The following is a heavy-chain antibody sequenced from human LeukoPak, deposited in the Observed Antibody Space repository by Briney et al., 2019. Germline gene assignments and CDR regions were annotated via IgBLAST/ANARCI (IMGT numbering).Heavy chain of an antibody. Sequence: PGGSLRLSCAASGFTFSSYAMSWVRQAPGKGLEWVSLMSGTGGTTYYTDSVKGRFTISKDNSRSTVYLQMNSLRVEDTAVYFCAKGSGDTSYSSSDYWGQGTLVTVSS. J-gene: IGHJ4*02. D-gene: IGHD2-15*01. CDR1: GFTFSSYA. CDR3: AKGSGDTSYSSSDY. CDR2: MSGTGGTT. V-gene: IGHV3-23*01.